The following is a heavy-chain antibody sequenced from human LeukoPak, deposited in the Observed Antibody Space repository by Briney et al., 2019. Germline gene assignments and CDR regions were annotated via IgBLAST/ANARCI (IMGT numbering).Heavy chain of an antibody. V-gene: IGHV3-74*01. CDR2: INSDGSST. Sequence: GGSLRLSCAASGFTFSSYWMHWVRQAPGKGLVWVSRINSDGSSTSYADSVKGRFTISRDNAKNTLYLQMNSLRTEDTAWYYCAKGGDCSGGTCLTTIHFWGQGPLVTVSS. D-gene: IGHD2-15*01. CDR1: GFTFSSYW. CDR3: AKGGDCSGGTCLTTIHF. J-gene: IGHJ4*02.